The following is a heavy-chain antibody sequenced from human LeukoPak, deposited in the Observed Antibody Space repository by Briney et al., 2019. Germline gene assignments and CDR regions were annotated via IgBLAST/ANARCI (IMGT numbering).Heavy chain of an antibody. CDR1: GFTFSTNS. CDR3: ARDLNYYDSSGYGH. V-gene: IGHV3-53*01. D-gene: IGHD3-22*01. J-gene: IGHJ4*02. CDR2: IYSGCSP. Sequence: SGGSLRLSCAASGFTFSTNSMSWVRQAPGKGLEWVSVIYSGCSPYYADAVKGRFTISRDNSKNTLYLQMNSLRAEDTAVYYCARDLNYYDSSGYGHWGQGTLVTVSS.